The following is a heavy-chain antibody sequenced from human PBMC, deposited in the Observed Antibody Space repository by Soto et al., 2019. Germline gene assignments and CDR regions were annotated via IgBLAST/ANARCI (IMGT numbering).Heavy chain of an antibody. CDR2: ISGSGGST. CDR1: EFTFSSYA. J-gene: IGHJ6*02. Sequence: WGSLRLSCAASEFTFSSYAMTWVRQAPGKGLEWVSSISGSGGSTYYADSVKGRFTISRDNSKNTLYLQMNSLRAEDTAVYYCAKDWGPLSNYYYDGMDVWGQGTTVTVSS. D-gene: IGHD3-16*01. V-gene: IGHV3-23*01. CDR3: AKDWGPLSNYYYDGMDV.